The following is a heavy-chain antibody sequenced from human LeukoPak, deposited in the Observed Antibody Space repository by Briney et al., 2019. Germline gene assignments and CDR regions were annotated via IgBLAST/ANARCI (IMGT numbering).Heavy chain of an antibody. Sequence: PSETLSLTCTVSGGSISSYYWSWIRQPPGKGLEWTGYIYYSGSTNYNPSLKSRVTISVDTSKNQFSLKLSSVTAADTAVYFCARGRVGATTIFDYWGQGTLVTVSS. V-gene: IGHV4-59*01. CDR1: GGSISSYY. CDR3: ARGRVGATTIFDY. CDR2: IYYSGST. D-gene: IGHD1-26*01. J-gene: IGHJ4*02.